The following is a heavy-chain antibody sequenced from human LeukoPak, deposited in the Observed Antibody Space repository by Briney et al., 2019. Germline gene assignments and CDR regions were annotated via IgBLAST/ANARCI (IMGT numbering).Heavy chain of an antibody. CDR1: GFTFSSYV. CDR3: AKALNYYDSSGYFDY. D-gene: IGHD3-22*01. CDR2: ISYDGSNE. J-gene: IGHJ4*02. V-gene: IGHV3-30*04. Sequence: GGSLRLSCAASGFTFSSYVMHWVRQAPGKGLEWVAIISYDGSNEYYADSVKGRFTISRDNSKNTLYLQMNSLRAEDTAVYYCAKALNYYDSSGYFDYWGQGTLVTVSS.